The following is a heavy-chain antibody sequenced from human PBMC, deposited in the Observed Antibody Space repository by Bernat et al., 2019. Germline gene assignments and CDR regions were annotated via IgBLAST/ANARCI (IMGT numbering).Heavy chain of an antibody. J-gene: IGHJ4*02. CDR3: ARLNGVFDY. CDR1: GGSISSSYY. D-gene: IGHD2-8*01. V-gene: IGHV4-59*08. Sequence: QLQLQESGPGLVKPSETLSLTCTVSGGSISSSYYWSWIRQPPGKGLEWIGYIYYSGSTNYNPTLKSRVTISVDTSKNQFSLKLSSVTDADTAVYYCARLNGVFDYWGQGTLVTVSS. CDR2: IYYSGST.